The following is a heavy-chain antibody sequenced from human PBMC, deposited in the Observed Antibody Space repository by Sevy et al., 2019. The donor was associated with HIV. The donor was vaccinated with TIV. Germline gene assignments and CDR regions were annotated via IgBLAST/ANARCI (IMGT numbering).Heavy chain of an antibody. Sequence: GGSLRLSCAASGFSFSSFGIHWVLQAPGKGLEWVAAIFSDGSTKYYGDSVKGRFAISRDNSKNTAYLQMNSLRAEDTAVYSCAIDSGSDWYLDLWGRGTLVTVSS. CDR3: AIDSGSDWYLDL. D-gene: IGHD1-26*01. CDR2: IFSDGSTK. CDR1: GFSFSSFG. V-gene: IGHV3-33*01. J-gene: IGHJ2*01.